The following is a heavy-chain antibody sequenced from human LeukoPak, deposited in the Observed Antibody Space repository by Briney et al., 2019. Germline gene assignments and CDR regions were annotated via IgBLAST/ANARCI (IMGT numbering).Heavy chain of an antibody. D-gene: IGHD2-21*01. CDR1: GFTFTNYA. CDR3: VRHDSFIPF. CDR2: ISDTYATT. V-gene: IGHV3-23*01. J-gene: IGHJ4*02. Sequence: GRTLRLSCAASGFTFTNYAMTCVRQAPGKGLEWVSSISDTYATTYYTDSVKGRCTISRDNSKNTVSLRLNNLRVEDTAVYFCVRHDSFIPFWGQGTLVTVSS.